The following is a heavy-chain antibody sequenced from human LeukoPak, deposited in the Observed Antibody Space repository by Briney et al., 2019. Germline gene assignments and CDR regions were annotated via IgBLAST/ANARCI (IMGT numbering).Heavy chain of an antibody. D-gene: IGHD3-10*01. CDR2: INPNSGGT. V-gene: IGHV1-2*02. Sequence: ASVEVSFQASGYTFTGYYMHWGRPAPGQGGGWMGWINPNSGGTNYAQKFQGRVTMTRDTSISTAYMELSRLRSDDTAVYYCARKGAGSGIDYWGQGTLVTVSS. CDR1: GYTFTGYY. J-gene: IGHJ4*02. CDR3: ARKGAGSGIDY.